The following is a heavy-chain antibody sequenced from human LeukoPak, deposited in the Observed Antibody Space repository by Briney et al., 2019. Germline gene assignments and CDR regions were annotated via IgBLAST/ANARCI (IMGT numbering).Heavy chain of an antibody. CDR2: MYYSGST. Sequence: PSETLSLTCTVSGGSISSGGYYWSWIRQHPGKGLECIGYMYYSGSTYYNPSLKSRVSISVDTSKNQFSLKLSSVTAADTAVYYCAREQTYYYDSSGYHDPYYYYGMDVWGQGTTVTVSS. D-gene: IGHD3-22*01. V-gene: IGHV4-31*03. CDR3: AREQTYYYDSSGYHDPYYYYGMDV. J-gene: IGHJ6*02. CDR1: GGSISSGGYY.